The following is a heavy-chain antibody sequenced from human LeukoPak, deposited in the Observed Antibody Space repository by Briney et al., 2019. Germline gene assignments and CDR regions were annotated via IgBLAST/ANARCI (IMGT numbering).Heavy chain of an antibody. D-gene: IGHD2-21*02. CDR3: ARSRRVSCGGACYSFDY. J-gene: IGHJ4*02. CDR1: GYTFTGYY. CDR2: INPNSGGT. Sequence: WASVKVSCKASGYTFTGYYMHWVRQAPGQGLEWMGWINPNSGGTNYAQKFQSWVTMTRDTSISTAYMELSRLRSDDTAVYYCARSRRVSCGGACYSFDYWGQGTPVTVSS. V-gene: IGHV1-2*04.